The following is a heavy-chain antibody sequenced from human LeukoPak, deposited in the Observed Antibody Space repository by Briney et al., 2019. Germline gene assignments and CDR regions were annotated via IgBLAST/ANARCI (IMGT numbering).Heavy chain of an antibody. V-gene: IGHV4-59*01. J-gene: IGHJ3*02. CDR2: IYYSGST. Sequence: SQTLSLTCTISGASISSSYWSWIRQPPGKGLEWIGYIYYSGSTNYNPSLKSRVTISVDTSKNQFSLKLSSVTAADTAVYYCARGNATVTTDGFYIWGQGTMVTVSS. CDR1: GASISSSY. CDR3: ARGNATVTTDGFYI. D-gene: IGHD4-17*01.